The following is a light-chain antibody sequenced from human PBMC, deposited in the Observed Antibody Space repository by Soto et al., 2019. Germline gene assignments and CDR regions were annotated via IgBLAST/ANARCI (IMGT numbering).Light chain of an antibody. CDR2: DAS. CDR3: RQYFTSPIT. J-gene: IGKJ5*01. Sequence: EIVFTQSPGTLSLSPGKRATLSCRASQSVRSRYLAWYQQKPGQAPRLLIYDASNRATGIPARFSAWGSGTDFTLTISRVDPADFAFYYCRQYFTSPITFGQGTRLEIK. V-gene: IGKV3-20*01. CDR1: QSVRSRY.